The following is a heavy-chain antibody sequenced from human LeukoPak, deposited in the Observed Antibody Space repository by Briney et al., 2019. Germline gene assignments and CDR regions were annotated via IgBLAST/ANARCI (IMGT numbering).Heavy chain of an antibody. CDR3: ASYYESSGFLRNFDY. J-gene: IGHJ4*02. V-gene: IGHV3-48*03. CDR2: ISSSGSTI. CDR1: GFIFSSYE. D-gene: IGHD3-22*01. Sequence: GGSLRLSCAASGFIFSSYEMNWVRQAPGKGLEWVSYISSSGSTIYYADSVRGRFTISRDNAQNSLYLRMNSLRAEDTAVYYCASYYESSGFLRNFDYWGQGTLVTVSS.